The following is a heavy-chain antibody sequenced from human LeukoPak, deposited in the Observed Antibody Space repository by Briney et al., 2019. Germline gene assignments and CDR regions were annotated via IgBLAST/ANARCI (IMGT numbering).Heavy chain of an antibody. J-gene: IGHJ4*02. D-gene: IGHD4-23*01. CDR3: ASTSVVTAIDY. CDR1: GFTFSSDW. CDR2: INSDGRST. Sequence: GGSLRLSCVGSGFTFSSDWMHWVRQAPGKGLVSVSRINSDGRSTTHADSVKGRFTISRDNAKNTLYLQMNSLRAEDTAVYYCASTSVVTAIDYWGQGTLVTVSS. V-gene: IGHV3-74*01.